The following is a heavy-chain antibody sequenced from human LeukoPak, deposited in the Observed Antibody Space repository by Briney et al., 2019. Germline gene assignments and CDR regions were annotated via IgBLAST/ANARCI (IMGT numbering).Heavy chain of an antibody. CDR1: GGSFSGYY. CDR2: INHSGST. J-gene: IGHJ5*02. Sequence: SETLSLTCAVYGGSFSGYYWSWIRQPPGKGLEWIGEINHSGSTNYNPSLKSRVTISVDTSKNQFSLKLSSVTAADTAVYYCARVTTHNWFDPWGQGTLVTVSS. CDR3: ARVTTHNWFDP. D-gene: IGHD4-11*01. V-gene: IGHV4-34*01.